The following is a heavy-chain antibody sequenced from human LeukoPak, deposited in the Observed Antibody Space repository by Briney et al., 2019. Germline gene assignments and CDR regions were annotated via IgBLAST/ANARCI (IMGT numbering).Heavy chain of an antibody. CDR3: TRDLGITADGNYFDY. D-gene: IGHD6-13*01. Sequence: GGSLRLSCAASGFTFSSYGMNWVRQAPGKGLQWVSYISRSSGTIYYADSVKGRFTISRDNSKYTLNLQMNSLRAEDTAVYYCTRDLGITADGNYFDYWGQGTLVTVPS. CDR1: GFTFSSYG. V-gene: IGHV3-48*01. CDR2: ISRSSGTI. J-gene: IGHJ4*02.